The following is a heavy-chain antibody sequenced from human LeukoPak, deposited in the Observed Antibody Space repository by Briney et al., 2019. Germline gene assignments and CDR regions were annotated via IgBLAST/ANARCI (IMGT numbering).Heavy chain of an antibody. D-gene: IGHD5-24*01. J-gene: IGHJ6*02. Sequence: SVKVSCKASGFTFSSSAMQWVRQAREQRLEWIGWIVVGSGNTNYAQKFQERVTITRDMSTSTAYMELSSLRSEDTAVYYCAAGLEAATNMLDYYYYGMDVWGQGTTVTVSS. CDR3: AAGLEAATNMLDYYYYGMDV. CDR1: GFTFSSSA. V-gene: IGHV1-58*02. CDR2: IVVGSGNT.